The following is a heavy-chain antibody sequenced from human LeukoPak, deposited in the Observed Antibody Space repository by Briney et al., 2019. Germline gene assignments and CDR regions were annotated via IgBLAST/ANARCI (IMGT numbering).Heavy chain of an antibody. CDR3: VRDFRSADY. CDR2: ICPDGTVT. J-gene: IGHJ4*02. V-gene: IGHV3-74*01. Sequence: SGGSLRLSCAASGFTFSSYWMSWVRQAPGKGPMWVSRICPDGTVTNYADSVKARFIISRDNARNTVYLQMNSLRVEDTAVYYCVRDFRSADYWGQGTLVTVSS. CDR1: GFTFSSYW.